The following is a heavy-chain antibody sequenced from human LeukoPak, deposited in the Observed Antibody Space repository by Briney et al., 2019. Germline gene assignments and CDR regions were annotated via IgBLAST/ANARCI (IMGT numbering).Heavy chain of an antibody. Sequence: GSLRLXCAASGFTFSSYAMSWVRQAPGKGLERVSAISGSGGSTYYADSVKGRFTISRDNSKNTLYLQMNSLRAEDTAVYYCARSKTTGYDYWGQGTLVTVSS. CDR3: ARSKTTGYDY. J-gene: IGHJ4*02. CDR2: ISGSGGST. V-gene: IGHV3-23*01. D-gene: IGHD4-17*01. CDR1: GFTFSSYA.